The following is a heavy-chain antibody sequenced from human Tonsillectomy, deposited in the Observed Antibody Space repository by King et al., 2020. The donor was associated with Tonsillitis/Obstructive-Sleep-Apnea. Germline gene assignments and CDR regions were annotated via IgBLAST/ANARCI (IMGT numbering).Heavy chain of an antibody. CDR1: GCSVSINSYY. D-gene: IGHD3-10*01. Sequence: QLQESGPGLVKPSETLSLTCTVSGCSVSINSYYWNWIRQPPGKGLEWIGDIYYSGTTNYNPSLNSRVTISSYTSKNQFSLKLSSVTAADTAVYYCARSLYYYGSGSYYTYYFDYWGQGTLVTVSS. CDR3: ARSLYYYGSGSYYTYYFDY. CDR2: IYYSGTT. V-gene: IGHV4-61*01. J-gene: IGHJ4*02.